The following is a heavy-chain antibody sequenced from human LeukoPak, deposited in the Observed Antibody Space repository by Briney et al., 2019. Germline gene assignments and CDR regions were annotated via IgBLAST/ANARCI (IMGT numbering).Heavy chain of an antibody. J-gene: IGHJ4*02. Sequence: GGSLRLSCAASGFTFSSYSMRWVRQAPGKGLAGVSGISGSGGSTYYAASVKGRFTMSRDNSKNTLYLQMNSLRAEDTAVYYCAKGRAVAGTSWFGLFDYWGQGTLVTVSS. V-gene: IGHV3-23*01. CDR1: GFTFSSYS. CDR3: AKGRAVAGTSWFGLFDY. D-gene: IGHD6-19*01. CDR2: ISGSGGST.